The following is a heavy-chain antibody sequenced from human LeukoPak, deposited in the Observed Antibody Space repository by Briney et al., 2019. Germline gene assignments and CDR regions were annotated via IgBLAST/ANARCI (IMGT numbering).Heavy chain of an antibody. J-gene: IGHJ4*02. CDR3: ARERAPYYYDSSGYYFDY. CDR1: GYTFTTYY. D-gene: IGHD3-22*01. V-gene: IGHV1-2*02. CDR2: INPNSGGT. Sequence: ASVKVSCKAAGYTFTTYYMHWVRQAPGQGLEWMGWINPNSGGTNYAQKFQGRVTMTRDTSISTAYMELSRLRSDDTAVYYCARERAPYYYDSSGYYFDYWGQGTLVTVSS.